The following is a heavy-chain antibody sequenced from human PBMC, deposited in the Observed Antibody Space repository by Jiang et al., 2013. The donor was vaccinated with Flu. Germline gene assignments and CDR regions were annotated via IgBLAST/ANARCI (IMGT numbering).Heavy chain of an antibody. CDR1: GGSISGYY. CDR3: ARHSPHHGGDAFDI. CDR2: IHYTGTT. Sequence: LLKPSETLSLTCTVSGGSISGYYWIWIRQPPGKGLEYIGYIHYTGTTTYNPSLKSRLTISVDTSKNQFSLNLSPVTAADTAMYYCARHSPHHGGDAFDIWGQGTMVTVSS. J-gene: IGHJ3*02. V-gene: IGHV4-59*08. D-gene: IGHD4-23*01.